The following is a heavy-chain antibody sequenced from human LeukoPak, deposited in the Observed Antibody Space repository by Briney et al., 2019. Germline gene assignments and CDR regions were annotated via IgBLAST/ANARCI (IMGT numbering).Heavy chain of an antibody. Sequence: PGRSLRLSCAASGFTFSSYGMHWVRQAPGKGLEWVAVIWYDGSNKHYADSVKGRFTISRDNSKNTLYLQMNSLRAEDTAVYYCARETSATVTTDSDAFDIWGQGTMVTVSS. D-gene: IGHD4-17*01. J-gene: IGHJ3*02. CDR3: ARETSATVTTDSDAFDI. CDR2: IWYDGSNK. V-gene: IGHV3-33*01. CDR1: GFTFSSYG.